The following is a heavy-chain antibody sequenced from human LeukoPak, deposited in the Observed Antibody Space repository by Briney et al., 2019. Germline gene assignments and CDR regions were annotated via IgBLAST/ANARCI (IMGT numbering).Heavy chain of an antibody. CDR2: ITDSGNEI. J-gene: IGHJ3*02. CDR3: ARLSHYAFDM. V-gene: IGHV3-11*01. CDR1: GFIFSDYY. Sequence: PGESLRLSCAPCGFIFSDYYMSWVRQAPGKGPEWVSYITDSGNEIYYADSVKGRFTISRDNAKNSLFLQMNSLRAEDTAVYYCARLSHYAFDMWGQGAVVTVSS.